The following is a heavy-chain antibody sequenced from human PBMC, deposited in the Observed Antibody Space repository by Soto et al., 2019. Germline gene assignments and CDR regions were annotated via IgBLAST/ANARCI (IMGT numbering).Heavy chain of an antibody. CDR3: ARHDGFSSGWDFDY. Sequence: SETLSLTCAVSGGPISSMTYSWGWIRQPPGKSLEWIGTIYYHGNTYSNPSLKSRVTISVDTSNNQLSLRLRSVTAADTAIYYCARHDGFSSGWDFDYWGHGTLVTVSS. D-gene: IGHD6-19*01. J-gene: IGHJ4*01. CDR1: GGPISSMTYS. CDR2: IYYHGNT. V-gene: IGHV4-39*01.